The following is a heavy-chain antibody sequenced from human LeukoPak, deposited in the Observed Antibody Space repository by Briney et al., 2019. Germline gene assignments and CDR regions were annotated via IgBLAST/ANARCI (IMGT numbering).Heavy chain of an antibody. D-gene: IGHD2-15*01. CDR2: ISGSDGST. J-gene: IGHJ4*02. CDR3: AKGRGYCTGGSCYSDY. Sequence: PGGSLRLSCTASGFTFSNYAMSWVRQAPGKGLEWVSTISGSDGSTYYADSVKGRFTISRDNSKNTLYLQMNSLRVEDTAIYYGAKGRGYCTGGSCYSDYWGQGTLVTVSS. V-gene: IGHV3-23*01. CDR1: GFTFSNYA.